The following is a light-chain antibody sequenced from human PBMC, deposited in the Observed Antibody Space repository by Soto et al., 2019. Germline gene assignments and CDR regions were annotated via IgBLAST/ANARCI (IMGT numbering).Light chain of an antibody. Sequence: QSALTQPRSVSGSPGQSVTISCTGTSSDVGAYDYVSWYQQHPGKAPKLMIYDVSKRPSGVPDRFSGSRSGNTASLTISGLQAEDEADYYCYSYAGTYTVVVFGGGTKLTVL. J-gene: IGLJ2*01. V-gene: IGLV2-11*01. CDR2: DVS. CDR1: SSDVGAYDY. CDR3: YSYAGTYTVVV.